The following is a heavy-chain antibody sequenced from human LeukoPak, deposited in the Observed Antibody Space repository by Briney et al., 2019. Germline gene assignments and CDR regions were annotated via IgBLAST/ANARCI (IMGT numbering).Heavy chain of an antibody. J-gene: IGHJ4*02. D-gene: IGHD6-6*01. CDR2: ISGSGGST. CDR1: GFTFSSYA. CDR3: ARDDPSMIAALHY. Sequence: GGSLRLSCAASGFTFSSYAMSWVRQAPGKGLEWVSAISGSGGSTYYADSVKDRFTISRDNSKNTLYLQMNSLRAEDTAVYYCARDDPSMIAALHYWGQGTLVTVSS. V-gene: IGHV3-23*01.